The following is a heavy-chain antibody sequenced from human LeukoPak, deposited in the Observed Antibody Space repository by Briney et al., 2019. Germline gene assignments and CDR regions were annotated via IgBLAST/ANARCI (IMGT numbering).Heavy chain of an antibody. Sequence: GESLKISCKGSGYSFTSYWIGWVRQMPGKGLEWMGIIYPGDSDTRYSPSFQGQVTISADKSISTAYLQWSSLKASDTAMYYCARHMGEMVRGVTIDYWGQGTLVTVSS. CDR1: GYSFTSYW. J-gene: IGHJ4*02. CDR2: IYPGDSDT. D-gene: IGHD3-10*01. CDR3: ARHMGEMVRGVTIDY. V-gene: IGHV5-51*01.